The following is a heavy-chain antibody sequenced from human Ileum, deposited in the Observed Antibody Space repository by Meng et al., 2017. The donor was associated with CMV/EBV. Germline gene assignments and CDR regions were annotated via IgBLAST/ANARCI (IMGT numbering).Heavy chain of an antibody. CDR3: ARDCDSSRYYYCFDP. D-gene: IGHD3-22*01. CDR1: GYTLTDYY. V-gene: IGHV1-2*02. Sequence: SGYTLTDYYMHWVRQAPGQGLEWMGWIDPNSGGTNYAQNFQGRVTMTRDTSISTVSVELSRLRSDDTALYYCARDCDSSRYYYCFDPWGQGTLVTVSS. J-gene: IGHJ5*02. CDR2: IDPNSGGT.